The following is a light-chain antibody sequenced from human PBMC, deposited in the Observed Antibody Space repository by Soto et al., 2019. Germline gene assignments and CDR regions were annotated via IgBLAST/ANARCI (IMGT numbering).Light chain of an antibody. CDR2: SAS. CDR1: QGIGNS. V-gene: IGKV1-27*01. Sequence: IQMTQSPSSLSASVGDRVIITCRASQGIGNSLAWYQQKAGRVPKLLMHSASTLLSGVPSRFSGSGSGTDFTLTISSLQPEAVATYYCQKYDSAPWTFGQGTKVDIK. J-gene: IGKJ1*01. CDR3: QKYDSAPWT.